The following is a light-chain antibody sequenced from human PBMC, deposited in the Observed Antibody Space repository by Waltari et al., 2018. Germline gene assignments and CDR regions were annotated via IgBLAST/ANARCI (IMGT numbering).Light chain of an antibody. J-gene: IGKJ1*01. CDR1: RSVFYTDNNKNH. V-gene: IGKV4-1*01. CDR2: WAS. Sequence: DIAMTQSPDSLAVSLGERATIHCKSSRSVFYTDNNKNHLTWYQQKPGQPPQLLISWASTRESGVPDRFIGSGSGTDFTLTISSLQAEDVAVYYCHQHYTTPWTFGQGTLVEL. CDR3: HQHYTTPWT.